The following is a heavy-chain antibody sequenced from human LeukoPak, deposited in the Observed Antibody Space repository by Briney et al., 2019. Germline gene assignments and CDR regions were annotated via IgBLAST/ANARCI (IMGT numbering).Heavy chain of an antibody. CDR3: ARDRTYCGVNCFSTGMDV. Sequence: GGSLRLSCAASGFTVSDNYMTWVRRAPGKGLEWVSLIKSDGKTYFADSVEGRFTISRDNSKNTFYLQMTSMRAVDTAVYDCARDRTYCGVNCFSTGMDVWGQGTTVIVSS. CDR1: GFTVSDNY. CDR2: IKSDGKT. J-gene: IGHJ6*02. D-gene: IGHD2-21*02. V-gene: IGHV3-66*01.